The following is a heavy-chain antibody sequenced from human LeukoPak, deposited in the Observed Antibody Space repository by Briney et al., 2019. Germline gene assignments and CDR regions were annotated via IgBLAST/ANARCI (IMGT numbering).Heavy chain of an antibody. Sequence: GGSLRLSCAASGFTFSSYAMSWVRQAPGKGLEWVAVISYDGSNKYYADSVKGRFTISRDNSKNTLYLQMNSLRAEDTAVYYCARDFTMIVVVPPRGAFDYWGQGTLVTVSS. V-gene: IGHV3-30-3*01. CDR2: ISYDGSNK. CDR3: ARDFTMIVVVPPRGAFDY. J-gene: IGHJ4*02. CDR1: GFTFSSYA. D-gene: IGHD3-22*01.